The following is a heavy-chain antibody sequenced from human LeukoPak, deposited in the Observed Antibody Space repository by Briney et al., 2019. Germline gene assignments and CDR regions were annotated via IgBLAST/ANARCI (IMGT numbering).Heavy chain of an antibody. Sequence: GASVKVSCKASGFTFTNYAIQWVRQAPGRRLEWMGWINAGNGKTKYSQKFQGRVTITRDTSANTAYMELSSLRPEDTAVYYCARGIWTATSVRYYLDYWGQGTLVTVSS. CDR1: GFTFTNYA. CDR3: ARGIWTATSVRYYLDY. V-gene: IGHV1-3*01. CDR2: INAGNGKT. J-gene: IGHJ4*02. D-gene: IGHD3/OR15-3a*01.